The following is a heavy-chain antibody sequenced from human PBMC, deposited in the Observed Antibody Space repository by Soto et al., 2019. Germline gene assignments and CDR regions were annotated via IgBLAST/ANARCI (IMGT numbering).Heavy chain of an antibody. CDR2: ISSGAITI. Sequence: LRLSCAASGFTFSDYYMNWIRQAPGKGLEWVSYISSGAITIYYADSVKGRFTISRDNAKNSLYLQMNSLRAEDTAVYYCAGQYSSSSVEFWGQGTLGTVSS. D-gene: IGHD6-6*01. J-gene: IGHJ4*02. V-gene: IGHV3-11*01. CDR3: AGQYSSSSVEF. CDR1: GFTFSDYY.